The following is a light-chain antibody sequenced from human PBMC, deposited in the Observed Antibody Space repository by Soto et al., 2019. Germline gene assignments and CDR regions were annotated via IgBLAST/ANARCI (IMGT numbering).Light chain of an antibody. Sequence: EIVLTQAPGTLSLSPGERATLSCRAAQTIGSTYLAWYQQKGGQAPKLLIYGTSTRATGVPDRFSGSGSGTDFTLTSSRLEPEDVAVYYCQQHRSPALTFGGGTKVEI. CDR3: QQHRSPALT. CDR2: GTS. J-gene: IGKJ4*01. V-gene: IGKV3-20*01. CDR1: QTIGSTY.